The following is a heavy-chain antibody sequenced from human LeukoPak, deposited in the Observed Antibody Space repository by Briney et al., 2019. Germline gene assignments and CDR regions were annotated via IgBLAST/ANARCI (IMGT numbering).Heavy chain of an antibody. Sequence: TSQTLSLTCTVSGGSISSYYWSWSRQPPGKGLEWIGYIYYSGSTNYDPSLKSRVTISVDTSKNQFSLKLSSVTAADTAVYYCASLYCSSTSCYDYWGQGTLVTVSS. J-gene: IGHJ4*02. CDR1: GGSISSYY. CDR3: ASLYCSSTSCYDY. D-gene: IGHD2-2*01. V-gene: IGHV4-59*01. CDR2: IYYSGST.